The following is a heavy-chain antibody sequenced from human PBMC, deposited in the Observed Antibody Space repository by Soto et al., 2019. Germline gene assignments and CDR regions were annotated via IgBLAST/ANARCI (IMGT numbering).Heavy chain of an antibody. CDR2: IYPGDSDT. J-gene: IGHJ4*02. V-gene: IGHV5-51*01. Sequence: HGESLKISCKGSGYSFTSYWIGWVRQMPGKGLEWMGIIYPGDSDTRYSPSFQGQVTISADKSISTAYLQWSSLKASDTAMYYCASRGYCSGGSCFLAFDYWGQGTLVTVSS. CDR3: ASRGYCSGGSCFLAFDY. D-gene: IGHD2-15*01. CDR1: GYSFTSYW.